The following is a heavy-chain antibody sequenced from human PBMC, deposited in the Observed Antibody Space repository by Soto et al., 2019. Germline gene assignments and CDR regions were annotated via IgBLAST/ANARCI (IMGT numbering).Heavy chain of an antibody. Sequence: EVQLVESGGGLVKPGGSLRLSCAASGFTFSSYSMNWVSQAPGKGLEWVSSISSSSSYIYYAASVKDRFTISRDNAKNSLYMQMNGLRAEDTAVYYCARDQPGYSYGYGFGYWGQGTLVTVSA. CDR1: GFTFSSYS. CDR3: ARDQPGYSYGYGFGY. D-gene: IGHD5-18*01. CDR2: ISSSSSYI. J-gene: IGHJ4*02. V-gene: IGHV3-21*01.